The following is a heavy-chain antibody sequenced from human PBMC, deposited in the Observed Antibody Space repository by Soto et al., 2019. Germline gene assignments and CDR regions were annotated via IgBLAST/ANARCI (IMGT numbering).Heavy chain of an antibody. Sequence: VESLNISCKGFGCSYTRYLLGGVRQMPRKGLAWMGIIYPAYSDTRYSPSSQDQGTISTDKSINTPYLQRSSLKPSGPAMYYCPRNPTAAGGLFYGMDVWGHGTTVTDPS. CDR3: PRNPTAAGGLFYGMDV. CDR1: GCSYTRYL. D-gene: IGHD6-13*01. CDR2: IYPAYSDT. J-gene: IGHJ6*02. V-gene: IGHV5-51*01.